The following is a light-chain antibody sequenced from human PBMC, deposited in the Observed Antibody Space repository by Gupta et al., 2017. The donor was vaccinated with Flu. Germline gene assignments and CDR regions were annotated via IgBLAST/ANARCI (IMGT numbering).Light chain of an antibody. CDR3: QQYGSSWT. Sequence: EIVLTQSPGTLSLSPGERATLSCRASQSVSSSYLAWYQQKPGQAPRLLIYGASSGSGTDFTLTISRLEPEDFAVYYCQQYGSSWTFGQGTKVEIK. J-gene: IGKJ1*01. CDR1: QSVSSSY. V-gene: IGKV3-20*01. CDR2: GAS.